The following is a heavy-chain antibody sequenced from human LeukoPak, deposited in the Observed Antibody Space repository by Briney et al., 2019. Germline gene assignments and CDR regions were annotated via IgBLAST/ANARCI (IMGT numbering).Heavy chain of an antibody. CDR2: IYYTGST. V-gene: IGHV4-59*01. D-gene: IGHD5-24*01. Sequence: SSETLSLTCTVSGGSISTYYWSWIRQPPGKGMERIGFIYYTGSTNYNPSLKSRVTISLDTSKNQFSLRLTSVTAADTAVYYCARGTDGRRYFDLWGRGTLLTVSS. J-gene: IGHJ2*01. CDR1: GGSISTYY. CDR3: ARGTDGRRYFDL.